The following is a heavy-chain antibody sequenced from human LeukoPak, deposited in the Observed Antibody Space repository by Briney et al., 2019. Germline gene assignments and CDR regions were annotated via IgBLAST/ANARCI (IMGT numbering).Heavy chain of an antibody. Sequence: PSETLSLTCAVSGYSISSGYYWSWIRQPAGKGLEWIGRIYTSGSTNYNPSLKSRVTISVDTSKNQFSLKLSSVTAAGTAVYYCAREIVVVPAAEYYFDYWGQGTLVTVSS. J-gene: IGHJ4*02. CDR1: GYSISSGYY. CDR3: AREIVVVPAAEYYFDY. V-gene: IGHV4-61*02. CDR2: IYTSGST. D-gene: IGHD2-2*01.